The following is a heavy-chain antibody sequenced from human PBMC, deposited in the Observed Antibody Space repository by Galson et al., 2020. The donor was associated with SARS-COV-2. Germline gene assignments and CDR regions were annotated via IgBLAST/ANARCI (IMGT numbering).Heavy chain of an antibody. CDR3: ARDTGSLWLNWFDP. D-gene: IGHD3-10*01. CDR1: GFTFSSYE. J-gene: IGHJ5*02. V-gene: IGHV3-48*03. Sequence: GGSLRLSCAASGFTFSSYEMNWVRQAPGKGLEWVSYISSSGSTIYYADSVKGRFTISRDNAKNSLYLQMNSLRAEDTAVYYCARDTGSLWLNWFDPWGQGTLVTVSS. CDR2: ISSSGSTI.